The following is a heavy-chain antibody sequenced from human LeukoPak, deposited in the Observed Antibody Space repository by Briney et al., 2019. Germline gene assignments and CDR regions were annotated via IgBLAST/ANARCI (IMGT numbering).Heavy chain of an antibody. Sequence: GGSLRLSCAASGFIVNSYAMSWVRQAPGKGLEWVSYISGAGDIKYYADSVKGRFTISRDNDKNELYLQMNSLSAEDTAVYYCAKTSGWQHDYWGQGALVTVSS. CDR1: GFIVNSYA. D-gene: IGHD6-19*01. CDR3: AKTSGWQHDY. CDR2: ISGAGDIK. V-gene: IGHV3-48*03. J-gene: IGHJ4*02.